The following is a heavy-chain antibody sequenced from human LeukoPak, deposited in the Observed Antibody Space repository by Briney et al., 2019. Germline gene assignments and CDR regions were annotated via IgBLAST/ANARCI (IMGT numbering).Heavy chain of an antibody. CDR1: GFTFSAYA. J-gene: IGHJ3*02. CDR3: ARDPNGDYIGAFDM. Sequence: GSLRLSCTASGFTFSAYAMMWVRQAPGKGPEWVSAIRGGGGSAFNADSVKGRFTISRDNSKYTLFLQMNSLRAEDTAVYYCARDPNGDYIGAFDMWGPGTMVTVSS. D-gene: IGHD4-17*01. V-gene: IGHV3-23*01. CDR2: IRGGGGSA.